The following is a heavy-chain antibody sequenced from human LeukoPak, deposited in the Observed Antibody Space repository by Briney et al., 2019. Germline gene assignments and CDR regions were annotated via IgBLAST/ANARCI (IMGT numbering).Heavy chain of an antibody. V-gene: IGHV3-30*13. D-gene: IGHD2-15*01. CDR2: VANDGRDK. CDR3: ARDRYAPAKYDFDY. Sequence: GRSLRLSCAASGFTFNSYGMHWVRQAPGKGLEWVAVVANDGRDKQYADSMKGRFSIYRDNSENMLYLQMNTLIAEDTAVYYCARDRYAPAKYDFDYWGQGTLVTVSS. J-gene: IGHJ4*02. CDR1: GFTFNSYG.